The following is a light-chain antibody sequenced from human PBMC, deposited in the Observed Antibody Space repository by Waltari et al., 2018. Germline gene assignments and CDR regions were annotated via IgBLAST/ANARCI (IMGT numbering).Light chain of an antibody. J-gene: IGKJ1*01. V-gene: IGKV3-20*01. CDR3: QMYVRLPVT. Sequence: ETVLTQSPGTLSLSPGERATLSCSASQRVGRSVVWYQQKPGRAPRLLIYGAATRATGIPDRCTGSGSGTDFSLTISRLEPEDSAVYYCQMYVRLPVTFGQGTKVEI. CDR2: GAA. CDR1: QRVGRS.